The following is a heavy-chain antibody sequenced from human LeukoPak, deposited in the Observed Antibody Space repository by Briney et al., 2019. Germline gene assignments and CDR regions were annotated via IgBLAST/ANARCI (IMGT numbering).Heavy chain of an antibody. CDR2: IKQDGSEK. CDR3: ARSRFCSSTSCWFDP. CDR1: GFTFRNYW. V-gene: IGHV3-7*01. J-gene: IGHJ5*02. D-gene: IGHD2-2*01. Sequence: PGGSLRLSCAASGFTFRNYWMSWVRQAPGKGLEWVANIKQDGSEKYYVDSVKGRFTISRDNAKNSLYLQMNSLRGEDTAVYYCARSRFCSSTSCWFDPWGQGILVTVSS.